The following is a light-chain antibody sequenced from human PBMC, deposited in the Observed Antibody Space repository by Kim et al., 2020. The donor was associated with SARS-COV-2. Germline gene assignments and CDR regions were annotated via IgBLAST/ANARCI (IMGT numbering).Light chain of an antibody. J-gene: IGKJ5*01. Sequence: GERVTRSCRASQTVGGNFLAWYQHRFGQPPRLLVYGASSRPSGISDRFSGSGSGTDFTLTISRLEPEDAAMYYCQQLGGSPEMTFGQGTRLEIK. V-gene: IGKV3-20*01. CDR1: QTVGGNF. CDR3: QQLGGSPEMT. CDR2: GAS.